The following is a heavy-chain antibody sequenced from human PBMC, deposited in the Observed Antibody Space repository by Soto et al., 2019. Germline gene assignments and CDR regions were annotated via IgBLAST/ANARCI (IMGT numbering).Heavy chain of an antibody. CDR2: ISGGGDRT. V-gene: IGHV3-23*01. D-gene: IGHD2-15*01. Sequence: GGSLRLSCSVSGFSFSSYAMSWVRQAPGKGLEWVSAISGGGDRTYYAESVGGRFTISRDNSKNTLYLHLNSLRAEDTAEYYCAHCSGGSRRAFVFWGQGALVTVSS. J-gene: IGHJ4*02. CDR1: GFSFSSYA. CDR3: AHCSGGSRRAFVF.